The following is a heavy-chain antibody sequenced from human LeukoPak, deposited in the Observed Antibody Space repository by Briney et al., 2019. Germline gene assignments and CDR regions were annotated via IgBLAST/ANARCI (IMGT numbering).Heavy chain of an antibody. D-gene: IGHD5-18*01. V-gene: IGHV3-30-3*01. CDR1: GFTFSSYA. Sequence: GALRLSCAASGFTFSSYAMHWVRQAPGKGLEWVAVISYDGNNKYYADSVRGRFTISRDNSKNTLYLQMNSLKTEDTAVYYCARDPTAMATGPFDFWGQGALVTVSS. J-gene: IGHJ4*02. CDR3: ARDPTAMATGPFDF. CDR2: ISYDGNNK.